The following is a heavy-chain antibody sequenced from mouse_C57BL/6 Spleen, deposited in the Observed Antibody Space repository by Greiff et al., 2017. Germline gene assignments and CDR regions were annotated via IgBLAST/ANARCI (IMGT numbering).Heavy chain of an antibody. D-gene: IGHD3-3*01. CDR3: TGGDTSRFAD. V-gene: IGHV1-15*01. Sequence: QVQLKQSGAELVRPGASVTLSCKASGYTFTDYEMHWVKQTPVHGLEWIGAIDPETGGPAYNQKFKGKAILTAYKSSSTAYMELRSLTSEDSAVXNCTGGDTSRFADWGQGTLVTVSS. J-gene: IGHJ3*01. CDR2: IDPETGGP. CDR1: GYTFTDYE.